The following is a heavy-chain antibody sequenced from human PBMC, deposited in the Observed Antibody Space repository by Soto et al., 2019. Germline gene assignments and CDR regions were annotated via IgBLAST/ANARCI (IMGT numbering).Heavy chain of an antibody. V-gene: IGHV1-2*02. J-gene: IGHJ4*02. CDR3: ARQLAYCGGDCYTEPIEY. CDR1: GYTFINYY. D-gene: IGHD2-21*02. CDR2: VNPRSGDT. Sequence: GASVKVSCKASGYTFINYYIHWVRQAPGQGLEWMGWVNPRSGDTNYAQKFQGRVTMTRDTSISTAYMELSRLRSDDTAVYYCARQLAYCGGDCYTEPIEYWGQGTLVTSPQ.